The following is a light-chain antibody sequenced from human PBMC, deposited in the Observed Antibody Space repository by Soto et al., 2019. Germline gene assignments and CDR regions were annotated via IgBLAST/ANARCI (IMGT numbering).Light chain of an antibody. CDR3: QQYKNLWT. V-gene: IGKV3-15*01. J-gene: IGKJ1*01. CDR2: GAS. CDR1: QSVSSN. Sequence: EMLMTQSPATLSVSLGERAILSCRASQSVSSNLACYQQKPGQAPRLLIYGASTRATGIPARFSGSGSWTEFTLTISSLQSEDVAVYYCQQYKNLWTFGRGTKVE.